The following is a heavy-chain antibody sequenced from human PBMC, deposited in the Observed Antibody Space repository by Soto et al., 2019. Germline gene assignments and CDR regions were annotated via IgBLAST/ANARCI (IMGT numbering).Heavy chain of an antibody. D-gene: IGHD6-13*01. CDR2: ISAYNGNT. V-gene: IGHV1-18*01. CDR3: ARDLPGIAAAGPTYGMDV. Sequence: QVQLVQSGAEVKKPGASVKVSCKASGYTFTSYGISWVRQAPGQGLEWMGWISAYNGNTNYAQKLQGRVTMTTDTSTRTAYMERRRLRSDDTAVYYCARDLPGIAAAGPTYGMDVWGQGTTVTVSS. CDR1: GYTFTSYG. J-gene: IGHJ6*02.